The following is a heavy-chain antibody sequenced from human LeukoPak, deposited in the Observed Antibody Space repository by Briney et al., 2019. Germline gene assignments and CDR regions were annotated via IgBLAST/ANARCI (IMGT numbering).Heavy chain of an antibody. Sequence: PGGSLRLSCAASGFTFGSYAMGWVRQAPGKGLEWVSAISGSGGSTYYADSVKGRFTISRDNSKNTLYLQMNSLRAEDTAVYYCAKAMAGIAAAGYDAFDIWGQGTMVTVSS. CDR2: ISGSGGST. V-gene: IGHV3-23*01. CDR3: AKAMAGIAAAGYDAFDI. J-gene: IGHJ3*02. CDR1: GFTFGSYA. D-gene: IGHD6-13*01.